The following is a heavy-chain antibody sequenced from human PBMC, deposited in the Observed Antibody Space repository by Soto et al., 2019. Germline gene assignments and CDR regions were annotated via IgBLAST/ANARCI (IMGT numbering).Heavy chain of an antibody. Sequence: QVQLVQSGAEVKKPGASVKVSCQASGYTFTSYGISWVRQAPGQGLEWMAWISAYNGNTNYAQNLQGRVTMTTDTSTSTAYMELRSLRSDDTAVYYCARDRAHVGYVSYYYAMDVWGQGTTVTVSS. CDR2: ISAYNGNT. J-gene: IGHJ6*02. CDR3: ARDRAHVGYVSYYYAMDV. CDR1: GYTFTSYG. V-gene: IGHV1-18*01. D-gene: IGHD5-12*01.